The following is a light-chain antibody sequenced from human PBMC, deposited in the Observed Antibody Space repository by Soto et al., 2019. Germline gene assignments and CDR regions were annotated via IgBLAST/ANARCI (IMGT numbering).Light chain of an antibody. V-gene: IGKV3-15*01. J-gene: IGKJ5*01. CDR1: QSVSSN. CDR3: QQYNNWPPTT. Sequence: EIVMTQSPATLSVSPGERATLSCRASQSVSSNLAWYQQKPGQAPRLLIYGASTRATGIPARFSGSGSGTEFTLTISSLQSEDFAVYYGQQYNNWPPTTFGQGTRLEIK. CDR2: GAS.